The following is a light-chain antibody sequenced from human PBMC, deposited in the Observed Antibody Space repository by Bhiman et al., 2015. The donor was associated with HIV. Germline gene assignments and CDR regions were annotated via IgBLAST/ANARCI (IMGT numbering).Light chain of an antibody. J-gene: IGLJ3*02. V-gene: IGLV6-57*01. CDR2: EDN. Sequence: KFKLTQPHSVSESPGKTITISCTRSSGSIASNYVQWYQQRPGSSPTTVIYEDNQRPSGVPDRFSGSIDSSSNSASLTISGLKTEDEADYYCQSYDSSNPWVFGGGTKLTVL. CDR3: QSYDSSNPWV. CDR1: SGSIASNY.